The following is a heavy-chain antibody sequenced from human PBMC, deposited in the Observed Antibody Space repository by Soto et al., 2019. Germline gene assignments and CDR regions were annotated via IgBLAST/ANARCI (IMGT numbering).Heavy chain of an antibody. CDR3: AKGEKFELYYYDSRRGAFDI. D-gene: IGHD3-22*01. CDR2: INSDGSST. CDR1: GFTFSSYW. V-gene: IGHV3-74*01. J-gene: IGHJ3*02. Sequence: PGGSLRLSCAASGFTFSSYWMHWVRQAPGKGLVWVSRINSDGSSTSYADSVKGRFTISRDNAKNSLYLQMNSLRAEDTAVYYCAKGEKFELYYYDSRRGAFDIWGQGTMVTVSS.